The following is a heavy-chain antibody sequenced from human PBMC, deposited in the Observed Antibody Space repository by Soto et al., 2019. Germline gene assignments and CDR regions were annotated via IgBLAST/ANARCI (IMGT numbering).Heavy chain of an antibody. V-gene: IGHV3-33*01. D-gene: IGHD6-19*01. CDR1: GFTFSSYG. CDR2: IWYDGSNK. J-gene: IGHJ3*02. Sequence: HPGGSLRLSCAASGFTFSSYGMHWARQAPGKGLEWVAVIWYDGSNKYYADSVKGRFTISRDNSKNTLYLQMNSLRAEDTAVYYCARVGEGGAVAGTSSPEHAFDIWGQGTMVTVSS. CDR3: ARVGEGGAVAGTSSPEHAFDI.